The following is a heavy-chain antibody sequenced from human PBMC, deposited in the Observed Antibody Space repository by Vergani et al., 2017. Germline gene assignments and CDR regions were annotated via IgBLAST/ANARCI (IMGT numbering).Heavy chain of an antibody. CDR3: GRVADCYGLGSRLLDV. CDR2: MYHSGST. V-gene: IGHV4-59*01. Sequence: QVRLQESGPGLVKPSETLSLTCSVSGGSMSGYYWSWIRQPPVQELEWIGYMYHSGSTNYNPSLETRVTISGDTSKNQFSLKLNSVTAADTAVYYCGRVADCYGLGSRLLDVWAQGILVTVSS. CDR1: GGSMSGYY. J-gene: IGHJ4*02. D-gene: IGHD3-10*01.